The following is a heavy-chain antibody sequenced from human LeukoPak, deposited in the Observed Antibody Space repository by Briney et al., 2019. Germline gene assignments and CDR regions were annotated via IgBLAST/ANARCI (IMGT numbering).Heavy chain of an antibody. Sequence: PGGSLRLSCSASGFTFSGYAMHWVRQAPGQGLEYVSAISSNGGSTNYADPVKGRFTISRDNSKNTLYLQMSSLRAEDTAVYYCVKDHGYSSGWYVRGFDYWGQGTLVTVSS. V-gene: IGHV3-64D*06. CDR1: GFTFSGYA. D-gene: IGHD6-19*01. CDR3: VKDHGYSSGWYVRGFDY. J-gene: IGHJ4*02. CDR2: ISSNGGST.